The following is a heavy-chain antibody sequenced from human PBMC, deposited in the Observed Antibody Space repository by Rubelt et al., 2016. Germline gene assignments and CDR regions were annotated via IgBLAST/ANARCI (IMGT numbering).Heavy chain of an antibody. D-gene: IGHD3-10*01. V-gene: IGHV2-70*11. CDR3: ARYITTCVAFDS. Sequence: VTLKESGPALVKPTQTLTLTCTFSGFSLSTTKMCVSWIRQPPGKALEWLARIDWDDDKYYSTSLKTRLTISKDTSKNQVVLTLTNMDPVDTATYYCARYITTCVAFDSWGQGTMVTVSS. CDR1: GFSLSTTKMC. J-gene: IGHJ3*02. CDR2: IDWDDDK.